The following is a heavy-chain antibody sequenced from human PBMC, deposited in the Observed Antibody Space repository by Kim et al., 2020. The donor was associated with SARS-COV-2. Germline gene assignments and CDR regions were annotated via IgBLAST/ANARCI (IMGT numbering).Heavy chain of an antibody. CDR1: GFTFSSYD. V-gene: IGHV3-13*04. J-gene: IGHJ6*02. CDR3: ARGLPPGYSSSWYIPDPNGMDV. Sequence: GGSLRLSCAASGFTFSSYDMHWVRQATGKGLEWVSAIGTAGDTYYPGSVKGRFTISRENAKNSLYLQMNSLRAGDTAVYYCARGLPPGYSSSWYIPDPNGMDVWGQGTTVTVSS. D-gene: IGHD6-13*01. CDR2: IGTAGDT.